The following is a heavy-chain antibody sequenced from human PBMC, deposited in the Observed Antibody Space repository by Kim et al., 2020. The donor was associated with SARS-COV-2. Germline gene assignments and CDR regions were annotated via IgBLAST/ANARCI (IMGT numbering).Heavy chain of an antibody. CDR2: IYYSGST. V-gene: IGHV4-59*01. J-gene: IGHJ6*02. Sequence: SETLSLTCTVSGGSISSYYWSWIRQPPGKGLEWIGYIYYSGSTNYNPSLKSRVTISVDTSKNQFSLKLSSVTAADTAVYYCARKLRGGLEPYYYYYYGMDVWGQGTTVTVSS. CDR1: GGSISSYY. D-gene: IGHD1-1*01. CDR3: ARKLRGGLEPYYYYYYGMDV.